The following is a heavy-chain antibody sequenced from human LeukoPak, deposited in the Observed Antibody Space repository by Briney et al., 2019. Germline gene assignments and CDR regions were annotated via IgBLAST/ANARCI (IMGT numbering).Heavy chain of an antibody. D-gene: IGHD2-2*01. Sequence: PSETLSLTCAVSGYPISGGHYWGWIRQPPGKGLEWIGSIFHSGATYYNPSLKTRVTMSVDKSKNQFSLSLASVTAADTAIYYCARDQPAARRLFDPLGPGNPGHRLL. V-gene: IGHV4-38-2*02. CDR3: ARDQPAARRLFDP. CDR2: IFHSGAT. J-gene: IGHJ5*02. CDR1: GYPISGGHY.